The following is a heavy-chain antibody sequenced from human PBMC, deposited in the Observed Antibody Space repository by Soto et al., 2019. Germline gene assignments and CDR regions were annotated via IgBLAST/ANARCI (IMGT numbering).Heavy chain of an antibody. CDR1: GFTFTSYA. D-gene: IGHD3-22*01. CDR3: ARDRLYESNTQYYNYGIDV. Sequence: LVESGGGVVQPGRSLRVSCAASGFTFTSYAMHWVRQAPGKGLEWVATISYDGSKKDYADSVKGRFTISRDNSKNTLYLQMNSLRAEDTAVYYCARDRLYESNTQYYNYGIDVWGQGTTVTVSS. J-gene: IGHJ6*02. CDR2: ISYDGSKK. V-gene: IGHV3-30-3*01.